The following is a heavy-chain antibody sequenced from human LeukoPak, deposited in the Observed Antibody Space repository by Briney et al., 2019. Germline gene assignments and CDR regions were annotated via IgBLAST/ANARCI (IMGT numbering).Heavy chain of an antibody. CDR3: ARIAAAGNGRLNY. Sequence: ASVKVSCKASGYTFTSYDINWVRQATGQGLEWMGWMNPNSGNTGYAQKFQGGITMTRNTSISTAYMELSSLTSEDTAVYYCARIAAAGNGRLNYWGQGTLVTVSS. CDR2: MNPNSGNT. CDR1: GYTFTSYD. D-gene: IGHD6-13*01. V-gene: IGHV1-8*01. J-gene: IGHJ4*02.